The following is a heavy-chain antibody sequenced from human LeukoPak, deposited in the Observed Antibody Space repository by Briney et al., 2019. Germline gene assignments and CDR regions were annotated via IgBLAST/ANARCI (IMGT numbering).Heavy chain of an antibody. D-gene: IGHD3-22*01. CDR1: GYTFTGYY. J-gene: IGHJ4*02. V-gene: IGHV1-2*02. CDR2: INPNSGGT. CDR3: ARPSYYYDHFDY. Sequence: GTSVKVSCKASGYTFTGYYMHWVRQAPGQGPEWMGWINPNSGGTNYAQKFQGRVTMTRDTSISTAYMELSRLRSDDTAVYYCARPSYYYDHFDYWGQGTLVTVSS.